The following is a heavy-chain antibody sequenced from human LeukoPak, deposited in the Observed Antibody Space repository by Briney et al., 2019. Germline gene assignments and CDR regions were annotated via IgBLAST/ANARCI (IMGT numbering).Heavy chain of an antibody. J-gene: IGHJ4*02. V-gene: IGHV3-48*01. Sequence: GGSLRLSCAASGFTFSSYSMNWVRQAPGKGLEWVSYISSSSSTIYYADSVKGRFTISRDNSKNTLYLQMNSPRAEDTAVYYCARVDTAVLTGFDYWGQGTLVTVSS. CDR2: ISSSSSTI. CDR3: ARVDTAVLTGFDY. D-gene: IGHD5-18*01. CDR1: GFTFSSYS.